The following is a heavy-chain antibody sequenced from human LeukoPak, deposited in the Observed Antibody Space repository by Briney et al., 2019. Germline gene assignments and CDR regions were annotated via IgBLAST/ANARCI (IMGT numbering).Heavy chain of an antibody. V-gene: IGHV1-8*02. Sequence: ASVKVSCKASGYTFTGYYMHWVRQAPGQGLEWMGWMNPNSGNTGCAQKFQGRVTMTRNTSISTAYMELSSLRSEDTAVYYCARGLLSSSWYGGYYYYYMDVWGKGTTVTIFS. CDR1: GYTFTGYY. CDR2: MNPNSGNT. CDR3: ARGLLSSSWYGGYYYYYMDV. D-gene: IGHD6-13*01. J-gene: IGHJ6*03.